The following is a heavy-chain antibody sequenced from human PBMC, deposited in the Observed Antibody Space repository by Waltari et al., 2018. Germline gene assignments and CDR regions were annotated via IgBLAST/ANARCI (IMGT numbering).Heavy chain of an antibody. CDR2: IRSKAYGGTT. Sequence: EVQLVESGGGLVQPGRSLRLSCKASGFTFGAYAMSWFRQAPGKGLEWVGFIRSKAYGGTTEYAASVKGRFTISRDDSKSIAYLQMNSLKTEDTSVYYCTRDGGWDDYWGQGTLVTVSS. J-gene: IGHJ4*02. CDR3: TRDGGWDDY. D-gene: IGHD6-19*01. CDR1: GFTFGAYA. V-gene: IGHV3-49*03.